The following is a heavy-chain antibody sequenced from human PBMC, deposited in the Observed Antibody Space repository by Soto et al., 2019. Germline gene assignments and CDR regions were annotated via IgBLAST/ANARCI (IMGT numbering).Heavy chain of an antibody. Sequence: QLQLQESGPGLVKPSETLSLTCTVSGGSISSSSYYWGWIRQPPGKGLEWIGSIYYSGSTYYNPSLKSRVTLSVDTSKNQFSRKLSSVTAADTAVYYCARLRWEFDYWGQGTLVTVCS. J-gene: IGHJ4*02. D-gene: IGHD1-26*01. V-gene: IGHV4-39*01. CDR3: ARLRWEFDY. CDR1: GGSISSSSYY. CDR2: IYYSGST.